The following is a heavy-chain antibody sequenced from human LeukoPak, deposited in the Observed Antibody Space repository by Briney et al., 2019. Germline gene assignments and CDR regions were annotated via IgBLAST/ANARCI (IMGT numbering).Heavy chain of an antibody. CDR3: ASLLTAPGPIDY. D-gene: IGHD6-13*01. J-gene: IGHJ4*02. Sequence: SETLSLTCTVSGGSISSYYWSWIRQPPGKGLEWIGYIYYSGSTNYNPSLKSRVTISIHTSKNQFSLKLSSVTVADTAMYYCASLLTAPGPIDYWGQGTLVTVSS. CDR2: IYYSGST. V-gene: IGHV4-59*01. CDR1: GGSISSYY.